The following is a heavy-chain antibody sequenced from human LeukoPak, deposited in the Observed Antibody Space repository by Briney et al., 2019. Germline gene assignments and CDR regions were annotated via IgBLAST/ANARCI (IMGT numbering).Heavy chain of an antibody. V-gene: IGHV4-59*01. J-gene: IGHJ4*02. CDR1: GDSFSYFY. D-gene: IGHD6-13*01. CDR2: IYNSGST. Sequence: SETLSLTCTVSGDSFSYFYWSWIRQPPGKGLEWIGYIYNSGSTNYNPSLKSRVTISLDTSKNQFSLKLSSVTAADTAVYYCARGVVAAAGRTFDFWGREPWSPSPQ. CDR3: ARGVVAAAGRTFDF.